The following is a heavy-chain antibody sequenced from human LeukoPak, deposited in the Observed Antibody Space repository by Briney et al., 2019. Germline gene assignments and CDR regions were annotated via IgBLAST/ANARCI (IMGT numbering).Heavy chain of an antibody. CDR1: GGTFRSYA. D-gene: IGHD1-1*01. CDR2: ISAYNGNT. V-gene: IGHV1-18*01. CDR3: ARGSAVQLERRGVDWFDP. Sequence: ASVKVSCKASGGTFRSYAITWVRQAPGQGLEWMGWISAYNGNTNYAQKLQGRVTMTTDTSTSTAYMELRSLRSDDTAVYYCARGSAVQLERRGVDWFDPWGQGTLVTVSS. J-gene: IGHJ5*02.